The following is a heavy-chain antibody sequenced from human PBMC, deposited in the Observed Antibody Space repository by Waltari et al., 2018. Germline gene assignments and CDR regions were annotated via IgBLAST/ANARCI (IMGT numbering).Heavy chain of an antibody. Sequence: EVQLVESGGGLVQPGGSLRLSCAAPGFTLRAYWMTGVRQAPGKGLEGVANIKGDGSKENYVDSVKGRFSMSTDIAKNSLFLQMTSLRAEDTAVYYCARDYNYFSDSMWYDAFDIWGQGTMVTVSS. D-gene: IGHD2-15*01. CDR2: IKGDGSKE. CDR1: GFTLRAYW. J-gene: IGHJ3*02. V-gene: IGHV3-7*01. CDR3: ARDYNYFSDSMWYDAFDI.